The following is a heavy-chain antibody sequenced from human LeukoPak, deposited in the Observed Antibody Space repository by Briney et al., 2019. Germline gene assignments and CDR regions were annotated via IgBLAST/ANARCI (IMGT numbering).Heavy chain of an antibody. J-gene: IGHJ6*04. Sequence: PSETLSLTCAVYGGSFSGYYWSWIRQPPGKELEWIGEINHSGSTNYNPSLKSRVTISVDTSKNQSSLKLSSVTAADTAVYYCARGTRTVLRFLEWPPFGMDVWGKGTTVTVSS. D-gene: IGHD3-3*01. CDR2: INHSGST. CDR3: ARGTRTVLRFLEWPPFGMDV. V-gene: IGHV4-34*01. CDR1: GGSFSGYY.